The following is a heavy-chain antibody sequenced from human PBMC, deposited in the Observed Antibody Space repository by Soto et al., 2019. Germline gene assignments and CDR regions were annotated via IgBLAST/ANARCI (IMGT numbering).Heavy chain of an antibody. J-gene: IGHJ6*02. CDR3: ARVFGFGGMDV. Sequence: SETLSLTCTVSGGSISSGGYYWSWIRQHPGKGLGWIGYIYHSGSTYYNPSLKSRVTISVDTSKNQFSLKLSSVTAADTAVYYCARVFGFGGMDVWGQGTTVTVSS. D-gene: IGHD3-10*01. CDR1: GGSISSGGYY. CDR2: IYHSGST. V-gene: IGHV4-31*03.